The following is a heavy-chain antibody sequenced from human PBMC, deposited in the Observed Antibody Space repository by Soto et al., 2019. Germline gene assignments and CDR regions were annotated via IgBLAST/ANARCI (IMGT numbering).Heavy chain of an antibody. CDR2: IWYDGSNN. CDR1: GFTFSSYG. D-gene: IGHD3-9*01. CDR3: AREVLRYFDWFTYGMDV. J-gene: IGHJ6*02. Sequence: QVQLVESGGGVVQPGRSLRISCAASGFTFSSYGMHWVRQAPGKGLEWVAVIWYDGSNNYYADSVKGRVTISRDNSKNTLYLQNNSLRAEDTAVYYCAREVLRYFDWFTYGMDVWGQGTTVTVSS. V-gene: IGHV3-33*01.